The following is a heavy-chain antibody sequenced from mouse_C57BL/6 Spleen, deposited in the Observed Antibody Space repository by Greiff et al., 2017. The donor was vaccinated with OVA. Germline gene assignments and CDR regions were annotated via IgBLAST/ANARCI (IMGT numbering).Heavy chain of an antibody. CDR3: ARGANHLAWFAY. CDR1: GFSLTSYG. V-gene: IGHV2-2*01. CDR2: IWSGGST. Sequence: QVQLQQSGPGLVQPSQSLSITCTVSGFSLTSYGVHWVRQSPGKGLEWMGVIWSGGSTDSNAAFISRLSISKDTSKSQVFFTMNSLQADDTAIYYCARGANHLAWFAYWGQGTLVTVSA. J-gene: IGHJ3*01.